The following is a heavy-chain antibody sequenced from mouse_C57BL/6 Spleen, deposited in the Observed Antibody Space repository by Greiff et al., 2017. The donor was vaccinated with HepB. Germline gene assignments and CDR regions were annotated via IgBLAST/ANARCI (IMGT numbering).Heavy chain of an antibody. J-gene: IGHJ1*03. D-gene: IGHD2-4*01. CDR1: GFTFSDYG. CDR3: ARELYDYDGWYFDV. Sequence: EVQGVESGGGLVKPGGSLKLSCAASGFTFSDYGMHWVRQAPEKGLEWVAYISSGSSTIYYADTVKGRFTISRDNAKNTLFLQMTSLRSEDTAMYYCARELYDYDGWYFDVWGTGTTVTVSS. CDR2: ISSGSSTI. V-gene: IGHV5-17*01.